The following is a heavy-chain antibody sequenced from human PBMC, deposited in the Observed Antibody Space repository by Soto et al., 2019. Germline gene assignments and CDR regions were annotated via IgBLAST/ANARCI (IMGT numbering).Heavy chain of an antibody. CDR1: GFTFSSYS. CDR3: ATRVVAATPYAFDI. J-gene: IGHJ3*02. D-gene: IGHD2-15*01. CDR2: ISSSSTI. V-gene: IGHV3-48*01. Sequence: PGESLRLSCAASGFTFSSYSMNWVRQAPGKGLEWFSYISSSSTIYYADSVKGRFTISRDNAKNSLYLQMNSLRAENTAVYYCATRVVAATPYAFDIWGEGTMVTVSS.